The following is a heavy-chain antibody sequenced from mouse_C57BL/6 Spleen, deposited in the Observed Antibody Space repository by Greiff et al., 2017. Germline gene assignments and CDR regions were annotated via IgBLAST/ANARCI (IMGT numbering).Heavy chain of an antibody. CDR3: ARGLDRFDY. J-gene: IGHJ2*01. CDR1: GFTFSSYA. D-gene: IGHD2-4*01. V-gene: IGHV5-4*01. CDR2: ISDGGSYT. Sequence: DVQLVESGGGLVKPGGSLKLSCAASGFTFSSYAMSWVRQTPEKRLEWVATISDGGSYTYYPDNVKGRFTISRDNAKNNLYLQMSHLKSEDTAMYYCARGLDRFDYWGQGTTLTVSS.